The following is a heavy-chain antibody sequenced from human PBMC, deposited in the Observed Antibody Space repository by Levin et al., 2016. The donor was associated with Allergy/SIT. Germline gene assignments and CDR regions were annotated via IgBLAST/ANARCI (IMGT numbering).Heavy chain of an antibody. CDR2: IYPGDSDT. CDR3: ARLGPHPGEFVPQDY. J-gene: IGHJ4*02. D-gene: IGHD3-10*01. V-gene: IGHV5-51*01. Sequence: VRQMPGKGLEWMGIIYPGDSDTRYSPSFQGQVTISADKSISTAYLQWSSLKASDTAMYYCARLGPHPGEFVPQDYWGQGTLVTVSS.